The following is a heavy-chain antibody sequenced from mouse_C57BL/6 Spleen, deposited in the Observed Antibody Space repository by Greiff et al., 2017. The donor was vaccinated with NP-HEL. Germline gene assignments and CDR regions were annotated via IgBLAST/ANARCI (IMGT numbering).Heavy chain of an antibody. CDR1: GFTFSSYG. J-gene: IGHJ2*01. V-gene: IGHV5-6*02. CDR2: ISSGGSYT. Sequence: EVKLVESGGDLVKPGGSLKLSCAASGFTFSSYGMSWVRQTPDKRLEWVATISSGGSYTYYPDSVKGRFTISRDNAKNTLYLQMSSLKSEDTAMYYCARLDGYYLEYWGQGTTLTVSS. D-gene: IGHD2-3*01. CDR3: ARLDGYYLEY.